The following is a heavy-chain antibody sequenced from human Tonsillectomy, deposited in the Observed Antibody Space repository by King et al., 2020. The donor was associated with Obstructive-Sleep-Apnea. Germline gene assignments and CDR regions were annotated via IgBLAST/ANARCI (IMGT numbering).Heavy chain of an antibody. V-gene: IGHV3-23*04. D-gene: IGHD3-22*01. CDR1: GFTFSSYA. J-gene: IGHJ3*02. Sequence: DVQLVESGGGLVQPGGSQRLSCAASGFTFSSYAMSWVRQAPGKGLEWVSVISGSGDNTYYVDSVKGRFTISRDNSKNTLYLQMNSLRAEDTAVYYCAKSRVVVAPHASDIWGQGTMVTVSS. CDR3: AKSRVVVAPHASDI. CDR2: ISGSGDNT.